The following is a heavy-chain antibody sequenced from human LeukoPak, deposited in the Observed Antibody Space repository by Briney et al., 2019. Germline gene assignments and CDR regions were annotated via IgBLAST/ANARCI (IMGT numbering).Heavy chain of an antibody. J-gene: IGHJ4*02. CDR3: ARRIRGAPTDH. CDR2: MNPNSGNT. V-gene: IGHV1-8*01. CDR1: RPTFTTFN. Sequence: SEHVPYPALRPTFTTFNPTSVPQPPGPPPPRMGWMNPNSGNTGYAQKFQGRVTMTRNTSISTAYMELNNLTSEDTAVYYCARRIRGAPTDHWGQGTLVTVSS. D-gene: IGHD3-10*01.